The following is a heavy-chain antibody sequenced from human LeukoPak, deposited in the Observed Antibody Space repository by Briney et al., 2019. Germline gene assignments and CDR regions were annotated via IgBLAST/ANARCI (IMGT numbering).Heavy chain of an antibody. CDR1: GGTFSSYV. CDR2: IIPMFGAV. D-gene: IGHD1-26*01. V-gene: IGHV1-69*05. CDR3: AREVGATVDY. J-gene: IGHJ4*02. Sequence: SVKVSCKASGGTFSSYVISWVRQAPGQGLQWMGGIIPMFGAVNYAQKLQGRVTMTTDTSTSTAYMELRSPRSDDTAVYYCAREVGATVDYWGQGTLVTVSS.